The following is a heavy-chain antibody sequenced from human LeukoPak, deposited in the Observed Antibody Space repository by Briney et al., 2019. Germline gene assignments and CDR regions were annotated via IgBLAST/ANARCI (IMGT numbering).Heavy chain of an antibody. CDR3: ARDVPYSSGWSYYYYYGMDV. D-gene: IGHD6-19*01. V-gene: IGHV1-46*01. CDR2: INPSGGST. Sequence: ASVKVSCKASGYTFTGYYMHWVRQAPGQGLEWMGIINPSGGSTSYAQKFQGRVTMTRDTSTSTVYMELSSLRSEDTAVYYCARDVPYSSGWSYYYYYGMDVWGQGTTVTVSS. CDR1: GYTFTGYY. J-gene: IGHJ6*02.